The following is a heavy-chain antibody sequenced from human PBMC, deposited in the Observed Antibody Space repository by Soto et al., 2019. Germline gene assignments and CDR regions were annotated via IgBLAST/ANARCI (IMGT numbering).Heavy chain of an antibody. D-gene: IGHD1-1*01. V-gene: IGHV3-11*06. J-gene: IGHJ4*02. CDR2: SSNSGSFT. Sequence: PVGSLRLSCTASGFTLSDHYMSWIRRAPGKGLEWIGYSSNSGSFTRYADSVKGRFSISRDNAKNSLYLQINSLRGDDTAIYYCVKSGDNYNALDYWGQGTPVTVSS. CDR1: GFTLSDHY. CDR3: VKSGDNYNALDY.